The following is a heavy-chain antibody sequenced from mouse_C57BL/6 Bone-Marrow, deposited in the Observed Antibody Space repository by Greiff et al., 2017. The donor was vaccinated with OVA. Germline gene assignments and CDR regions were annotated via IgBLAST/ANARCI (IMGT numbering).Heavy chain of an antibody. V-gene: IGHV1-18*01. Sequence: VQLKQSGPELVKPGASVKIPCKASGYTFTDYNMDWVKQSHGKSLEWIGDINPNNGGTIYNQKFKGKATLTVDKSSSTANMELRSLTSEDTAVYYCTRSFVRCPLYFLDYWGQGTTLTVSS. CDR2: INPNNGGT. CDR3: TRSFVRCPLYFLDY. CDR1: GYTFTDYN. D-gene: IGHD1-1*01. J-gene: IGHJ2*01.